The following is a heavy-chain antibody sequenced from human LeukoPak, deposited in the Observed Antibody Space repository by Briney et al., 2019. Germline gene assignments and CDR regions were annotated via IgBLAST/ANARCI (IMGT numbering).Heavy chain of an antibody. D-gene: IGHD5-18*01. CDR2: INHSGST. J-gene: IGHJ4*02. Sequence: SETLSLTCAVYGGSFSGYYWSWIRQPPGKGLEWIGEINHSGSTNYNPSLKSRVTISVDTSKNQFSLKLSSVTAADTAVYYCARDGGYSYGYPDYFDYWGQGTLVTVSS. V-gene: IGHV4-34*01. CDR3: ARDGGYSYGYPDYFDY. CDR1: GGSFSGYY.